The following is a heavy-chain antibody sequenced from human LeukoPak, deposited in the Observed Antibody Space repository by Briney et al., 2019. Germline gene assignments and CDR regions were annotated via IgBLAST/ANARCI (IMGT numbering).Heavy chain of an antibody. CDR2: ICSGGST. J-gene: IGHJ6*02. CDR3: ARDIVVPEYYYYYYGMDV. V-gene: IGHV3-66*01. CDR1: GFTVSSNY. D-gene: IGHD1-26*01. Sequence: GGSLRLSCAAPGFTVSSNYMSWVRQASGKGLEWVSVICSGGSTYYADSVKGRFTISRDNSKNTLYLRMNSLRAEDTAVYYCARDIVVPEYYYYYYGMDVWGQGTTVTVSS.